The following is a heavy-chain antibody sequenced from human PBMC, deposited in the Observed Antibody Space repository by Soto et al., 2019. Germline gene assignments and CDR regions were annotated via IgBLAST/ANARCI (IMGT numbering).Heavy chain of an antibody. D-gene: IGHD3-16*01. Sequence: GTSVKLSCEACGDRFTSYAMHCVRQAPRQRLEWMGWINAGNGNTKYSQKFQGRVTITRDTSASTAYTELSSLRSEDTAVYYCARVIGGLYYFDYWGQGTLVTVSS. CDR1: GDRFTSYA. CDR2: INAGNGNT. J-gene: IGHJ4*02. CDR3: ARVIGGLYYFDY. V-gene: IGHV1-3*01.